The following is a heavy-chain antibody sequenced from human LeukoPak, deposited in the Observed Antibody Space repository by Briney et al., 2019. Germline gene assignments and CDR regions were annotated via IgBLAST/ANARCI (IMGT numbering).Heavy chain of an antibody. J-gene: IGHJ4*02. CDR1: GGSISSSSYY. CDR2: IYYSGST. Sequence: RASETLSLTRTVSGGSISSSSYYWGWIRQPPGKGLEWIGSIYYSGSTYYNPSLESRVTISVDTSKNQFSLKLSSVTAADTAVYYCARHIGDSSGYYPYWGQGTLVTVSS. CDR3: ARHIGDSSGYYPY. V-gene: IGHV4-39*01. D-gene: IGHD3-22*01.